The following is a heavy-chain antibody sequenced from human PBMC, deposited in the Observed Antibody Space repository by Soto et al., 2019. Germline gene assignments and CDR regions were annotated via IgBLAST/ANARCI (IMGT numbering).Heavy chain of an antibody. J-gene: IGHJ5*02. CDR1: GGSISSGGYY. Sequence: SETLSLTCTVSGGSISSGGYYWSWIRQHPGKGLEWIGYIYYSGSTYYNPSLKSRVTISVDTSKNQFSLKLSSVTAADTAVYYCARANPGIAAAGHNRFDPWGQGTLVTVSS. D-gene: IGHD6-13*01. CDR2: IYYSGST. CDR3: ARANPGIAAAGHNRFDP. V-gene: IGHV4-31*03.